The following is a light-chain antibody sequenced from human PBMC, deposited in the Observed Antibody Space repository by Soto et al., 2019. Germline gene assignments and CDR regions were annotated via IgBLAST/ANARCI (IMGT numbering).Light chain of an antibody. J-gene: IGKJ1*01. CDR2: GAS. CDR1: QSVSRN. V-gene: IGKV3-15*01. Sequence: EIMMTQSPATLSVSPGERATLSCRASQSVSRNLAWYQQKPGQAPRLLMYGASTRATGIPASFSGSGSGTEFILTISSLQSEDFAVYYCQQYNNWPPWTFGQGTKVEIK. CDR3: QQYNNWPPWT.